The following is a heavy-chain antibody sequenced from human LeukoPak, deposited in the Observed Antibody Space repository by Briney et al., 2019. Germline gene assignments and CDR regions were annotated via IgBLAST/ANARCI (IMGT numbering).Heavy chain of an antibody. D-gene: IGHD5-12*01. J-gene: IGHJ4*02. CDR1: GGSISSGDYY. CDR2: IYYSGST. V-gene: IGHV4-30-4*01. CDR3: ARAYSGYGLLFDY. Sequence: SQTLSLTCTVSGGSISSGDYYWIWIRQPPGKGLEWIGYIYYSGSTYYNPSLKSRVTISVDTSKNQFSLKLSSVTAADTAVYYCARAYSGYGLLFDYWGQGTLVTVSS.